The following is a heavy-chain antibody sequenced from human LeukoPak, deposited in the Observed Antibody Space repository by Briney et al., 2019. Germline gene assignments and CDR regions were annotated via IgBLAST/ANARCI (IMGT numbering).Heavy chain of an antibody. CDR2: INNSGGST. CDR1: GFTFTTYG. V-gene: IGHV3-23*01. D-gene: IGHD1-26*01. J-gene: IGHJ4*02. CDR3: ARDLGVGATGDFDY. Sequence: GGSLRLSCAASGFTFTTYGMSWVRQAPGKGLEWVSTINNSGGSTYYADSVKGRFTISRDKSKNTLYLQMNSLRAEDTAVYYCARDLGVGATGDFDYWGQGTLVTVSS.